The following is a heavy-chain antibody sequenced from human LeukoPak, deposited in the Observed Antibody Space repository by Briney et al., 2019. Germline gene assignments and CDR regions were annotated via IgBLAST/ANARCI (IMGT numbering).Heavy chain of an antibody. Sequence: GGSLRLSCAASGFTFSSYSMNWVRQAPGKGLEWVSYISSSSSTIYYADSVKGRFTISRDNAKNSLYLRMNSLRAEDTAVYYCARDLEWELLRLENFDYWGQGTLVTVSS. D-gene: IGHD1-26*01. J-gene: IGHJ4*02. CDR1: GFTFSSYS. CDR2: ISSSSSTI. V-gene: IGHV3-48*01. CDR3: ARDLEWELLRLENFDY.